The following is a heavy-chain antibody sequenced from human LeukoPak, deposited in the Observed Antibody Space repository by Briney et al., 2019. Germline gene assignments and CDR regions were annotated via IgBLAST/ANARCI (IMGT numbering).Heavy chain of an antibody. CDR2: IYYSGST. Sequence: SETLSLTCTVSGGSISSYYWSWIRQPPGKGLEWIGYIYYSGSTNYNPSLKSRVTISVDTSKNQFSLKLSSVTAADTAVYYCARGFWGSSTSPFDYWGQGTLVTVSS. V-gene: IGHV4-59*01. CDR3: ARGFWGSSTSPFDY. J-gene: IGHJ4*02. CDR1: GGSISSYY. D-gene: IGHD2-2*01.